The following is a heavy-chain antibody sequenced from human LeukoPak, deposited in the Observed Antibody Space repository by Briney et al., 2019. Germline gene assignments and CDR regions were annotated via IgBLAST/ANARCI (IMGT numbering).Heavy chain of an antibody. CDR1: GGSISSSSYY. CDR2: IYYSGST. CDR3: ARELDTAMVGPDY. V-gene: IGHV4-39*01. D-gene: IGHD5-18*01. Sequence: SETLSLTCTVSGGSISSSSYYWGWIRQPPGKGLEWIGSIYYSGSTYYIPSLKSRVTISVDTSKNQFSLKLSSVTAADTAVYYCARELDTAMVGPDYWGQGTLVTVSS. J-gene: IGHJ4*02.